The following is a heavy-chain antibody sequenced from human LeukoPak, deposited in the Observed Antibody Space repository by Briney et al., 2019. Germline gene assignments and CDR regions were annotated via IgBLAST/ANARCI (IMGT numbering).Heavy chain of an antibody. CDR3: AKDPDTYYYGSGTPADY. V-gene: IGHV3-30*02. CDR2: IRYDGSNK. D-gene: IGHD3-10*01. CDR1: GFTFSSYG. J-gene: IGHJ4*02. Sequence: GGSLRLSCAASGFTFSSYGMHWVRQAPGNGLEWVAFIRYDGSNKYYADSVKGRFTISRDNSKNTLYLQMNSLRAEDTAVYYCAKDPDTYYYGSGTPADYWGQGTLVTVSS.